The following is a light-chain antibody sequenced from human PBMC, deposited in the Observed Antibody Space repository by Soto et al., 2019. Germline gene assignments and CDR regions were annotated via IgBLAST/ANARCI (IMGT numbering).Light chain of an antibody. CDR1: QSVSNN. J-gene: IGKJ1*01. CDR2: GAS. Sequence: EIVMTQSPGTLSLSPGERATLSCRASQSVSNNYLAWYQQRPGQAPRLVIYGASTRATGIPARFSGSGSGTEFTLTISSLQSEDFAFYYCQQCNNWPRTFGQGTKVDIK. V-gene: IGKV3-15*01. CDR3: QQCNNWPRT.